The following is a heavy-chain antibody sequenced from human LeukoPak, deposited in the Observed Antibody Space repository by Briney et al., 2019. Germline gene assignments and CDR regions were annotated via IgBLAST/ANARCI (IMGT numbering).Heavy chain of an antibody. D-gene: IGHD3-3*02. Sequence: QPGGSLRLSCAASGFTVSAYSMGWVRQAPGKGLEWLSLIYSGDRTYHADSVKGRFTISRDNSTNTLFFQMTTLRDDDTAVYYCARPYLERPLKYNMDVWGKGTTVTVSS. CDR2: IYSGDRT. V-gene: IGHV3-53*01. J-gene: IGHJ6*03. CDR3: ARPYLERPLKYNMDV. CDR1: GFTVSAYS.